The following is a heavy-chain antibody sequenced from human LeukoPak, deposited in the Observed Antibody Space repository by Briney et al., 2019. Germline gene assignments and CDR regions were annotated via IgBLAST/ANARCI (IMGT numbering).Heavy chain of an antibody. Sequence: ASVKVSCKASGYTFTSYDINWARQATGQGLEWMGWMNPNSGNTGYAQKFQGRVTMTRNTSISTAYMELSSLRSEDTAVYYCARGPYYYYYMDVWGKGTTVTVSS. CDR3: ARGPYYYYYMDV. J-gene: IGHJ6*03. D-gene: IGHD3-16*01. CDR1: GYTFTSYD. CDR2: MNPNSGNT. V-gene: IGHV1-8*01.